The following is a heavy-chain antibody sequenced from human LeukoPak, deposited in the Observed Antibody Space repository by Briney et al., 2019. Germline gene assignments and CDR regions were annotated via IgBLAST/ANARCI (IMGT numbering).Heavy chain of an antibody. CDR2: IYYSGST. CDR1: GGSISSYY. V-gene: IGHV4-59*01. Sequence: SETLSLTCTVSGGSISSYYWSWIRQPPGKGLEWIGYIYYSGSTNYNPSLRSQVTISVDTSKNQFSLKLNSVTAADTAVYYCARDLGFCSSTSCYAYFDPWGQGTLVTVSS. J-gene: IGHJ5*02. D-gene: IGHD2-2*01. CDR3: ARDLGFCSSTSCYAYFDP.